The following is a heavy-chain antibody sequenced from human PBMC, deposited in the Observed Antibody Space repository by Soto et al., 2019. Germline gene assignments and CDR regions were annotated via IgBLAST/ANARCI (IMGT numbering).Heavy chain of an antibody. Sequence: SETLSLTCTVSGGSISRYDWSWIRQPPGKGLEWIGYIYYSGSTNYNPPLKSRVTISVDTSKNQFSLKLSSVTAADTAVYYCARGLNMRGVAAGAAFDIWGQRTMVIVSS. CDR3: ARGLNMRGVAAGAAFDI. V-gene: IGHV4-59*01. CDR1: GGSISRYD. CDR2: IYYSGST. J-gene: IGHJ3*02. D-gene: IGHD6-13*01.